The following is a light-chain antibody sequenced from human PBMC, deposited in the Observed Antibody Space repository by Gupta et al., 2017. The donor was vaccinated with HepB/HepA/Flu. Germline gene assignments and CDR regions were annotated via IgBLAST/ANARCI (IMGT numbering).Light chain of an antibody. J-gene: IGLJ2*01. CDR3: AAWDTSLNVVV. Sequence: SGFNVGRKNVNWYQQPPETAPQLLISVNDERPSGVPHRTSGSKSGTSASLAISGLQSEDEDDYYCAAWDTSLNVVVFGGGTKLTVL. CDR2: VND. V-gene: IGLV1-44*01. CDR1: GFNVGRKN.